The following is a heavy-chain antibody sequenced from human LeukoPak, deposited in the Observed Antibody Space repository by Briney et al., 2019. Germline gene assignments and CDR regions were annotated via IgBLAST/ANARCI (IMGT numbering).Heavy chain of an antibody. Sequence: SGGSLRLSCAASGFNFNSYSLTWVRQAPGKGLEWLAYIPASGSTTFSADSVKGRFTISRDNAKNSVYLQMTSLKADDTAVYYCAREYVYRWGFDHWGRGILVTVSS. CDR2: IPASGSTT. D-gene: IGHD2-8*01. J-gene: IGHJ4*02. V-gene: IGHV3-48*04. CDR3: AREYVYRWGFDH. CDR1: GFNFNSYS.